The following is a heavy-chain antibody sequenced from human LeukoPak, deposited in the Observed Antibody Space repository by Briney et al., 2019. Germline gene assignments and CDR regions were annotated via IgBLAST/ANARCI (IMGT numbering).Heavy chain of an antibody. V-gene: IGHV4-4*07. CDR1: GGSISSYY. J-gene: IGHJ4*02. CDR2: VYTSGST. Sequence: SETLSLTCTVSGGSISSYYWSWIRQPAGKGLEWIGRVYTSGSTNYNPSLKSRVTISVDTSKNQFSLKLSSVTAADTAVYYCARIPEMATISPHFDYWGQGTLVTVSS. D-gene: IGHD5-24*01. CDR3: ARIPEMATISPHFDY.